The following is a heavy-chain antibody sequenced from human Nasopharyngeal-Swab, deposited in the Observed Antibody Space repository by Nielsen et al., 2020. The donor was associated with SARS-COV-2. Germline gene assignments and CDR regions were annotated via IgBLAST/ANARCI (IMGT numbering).Heavy chain of an antibody. J-gene: IGHJ6*03. D-gene: IGHD1-1*01. CDR2: LYTSGTT. CDR3: ARAILNLGRGDYMDV. Sequence: GKGLEWIGRLYTSGTTNYNPSLKRRVTISEDTSKDQFSLKLSFVTAADTAVYYCARAILNLGRGDYMDVWGKGTTVTVSS. V-gene: IGHV4-61*02.